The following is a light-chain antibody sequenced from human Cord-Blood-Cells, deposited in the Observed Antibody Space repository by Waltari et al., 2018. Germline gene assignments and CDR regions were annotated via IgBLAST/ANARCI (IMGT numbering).Light chain of an antibody. J-gene: IGKJ4*01. CDR3: QQYNNWPPLT. V-gene: IGKV3-15*01. CDR1: QSVSSN. Sequence: EIVMTQSPATLSGSPVERATLSCRASQSVSSNFAWYQQKPGQAPRLLIYGPATRATGIPARFSGSGSGTEFTLTISSLQSEDFAVYYCQQYNNWPPLTFGGGTKVEIK. CDR2: GPA.